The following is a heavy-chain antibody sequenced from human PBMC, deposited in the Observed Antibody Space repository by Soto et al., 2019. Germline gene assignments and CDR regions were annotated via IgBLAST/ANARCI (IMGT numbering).Heavy chain of an antibody. CDR3: AKDYGYCSGGSCYSSGWFDP. V-gene: IGHV3-30*18. J-gene: IGHJ5*02. CDR1: GFTFSSYG. CDR2: ISYDGSNK. Sequence: PGGSLRLSCAASGFTFSSYGMHWVRQAPGKGLEWVAVISYDGSNKYYADTVKGRFNISRDNSKNTLYLQMNSKRDEDTAVYYCAKDYGYCSGGSCYSSGWFDPWGQGT. D-gene: IGHD2-15*01.